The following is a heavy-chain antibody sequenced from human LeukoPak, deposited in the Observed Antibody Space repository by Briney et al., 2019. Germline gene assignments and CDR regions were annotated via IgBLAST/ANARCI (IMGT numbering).Heavy chain of an antibody. J-gene: IGHJ5*02. CDR2: IIPIFGTA. V-gene: IGHV1-69*13. D-gene: IGHD3-16*01. Sequence: SVKVSCKASGGTFSSYAISWVRQAPGQGLEWMGGIIPIFGTANYAQKFQGRVTITADESTSTAYMELSSLRSEYTDVYYCARGGSSLSWNWFDPWGQGTLVTVSS. CDR3: ARGGSSLSWNWFDP. CDR1: GGTFSSYA.